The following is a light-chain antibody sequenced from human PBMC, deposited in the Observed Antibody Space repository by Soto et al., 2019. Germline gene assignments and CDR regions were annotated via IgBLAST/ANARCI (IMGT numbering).Light chain of an antibody. V-gene: IGKV3-20*01. CDR2: GAS. J-gene: IGKJ1*01. CDR3: QQYGSSPRT. CDR1: QSISSNY. Sequence: EIVLTQSPGTLSMSPGERATLSCRASQSISSNYLAWYQQKPGQAPRLLIYGASSRATGIPDRFSGSGSGTDFTLTISSLEAEDFAVYYFQQYGSSPRTFGQGTKVEFK.